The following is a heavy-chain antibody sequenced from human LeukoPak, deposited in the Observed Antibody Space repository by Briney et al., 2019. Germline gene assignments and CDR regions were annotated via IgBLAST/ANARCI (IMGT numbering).Heavy chain of an antibody. D-gene: IGHD2-2*02. CDR3: AKDIGGPLLHLFDY. J-gene: IGHJ4*02. CDR2: INPNSGGT. V-gene: IGHV1-2*02. Sequence: GASVKVSCKASGYTFTGYYMHWVRQAPGQGLEWMGWINPNSGGTNYAQKFQGRVTMTRDTSISTAYMELSRLRSDDTALYYCAKDIGGPLLHLFDYWGQGTLVTVSS. CDR1: GYTFTGYY.